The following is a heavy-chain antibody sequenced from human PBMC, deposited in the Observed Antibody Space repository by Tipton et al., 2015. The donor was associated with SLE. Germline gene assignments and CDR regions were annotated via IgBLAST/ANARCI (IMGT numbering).Heavy chain of an antibody. V-gene: IGHV4-61*05. D-gene: IGHD4-17*01. CDR3: ARHYGDYVVSYFDR. CDR2: IYYSGST. Sequence: TLSLTCTVSGGSISSDNYYWGWIRQPPGKGLEWIGHIYYSGSTNYNPSLKSRVSISVDTSKNQFSLKLTSVTAADTAVYYCARHYGDYVVSYFDRWGPGTLVTVPS. J-gene: IGHJ4*02. CDR1: GGSISSDNYY.